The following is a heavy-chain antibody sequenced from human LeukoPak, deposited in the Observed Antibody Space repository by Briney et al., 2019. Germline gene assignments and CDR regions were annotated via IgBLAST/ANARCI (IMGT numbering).Heavy chain of an antibody. Sequence: PGGSLRLSCAASGFTISSYEMNWVRQAPGKGLEWVSHISISGSRIYYADSVKGRFTISRDNAKNSLYLQMNSLRAEDTAVYHCARDFHVRNYDIGGYSYWGQGTLVTVSS. CDR1: GFTISSYE. CDR3: ARDFHVRNYDIGGYSY. CDR2: ISISGSRI. J-gene: IGHJ4*02. V-gene: IGHV3-48*03. D-gene: IGHD3-22*01.